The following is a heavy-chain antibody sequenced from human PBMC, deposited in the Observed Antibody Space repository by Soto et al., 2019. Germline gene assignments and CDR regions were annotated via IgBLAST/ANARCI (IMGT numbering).Heavy chain of an antibody. V-gene: IGHV1-2*04. CDR2: INPNSGGT. CDR1: GYTFTGYY. D-gene: IGHD2-2*01. J-gene: IGHJ6*02. CDR3: ARSGRYCSSTSCQYYYYYGMDV. Sequence: ASVKVSCKASGYTFTGYYMHWVRQAPGQGLEWMGWINPNSGGTNYAQKFQGWVTMTRDTSISTAYMELSRLRSDDTAVYYCARSGRYCSSTSCQYYYYYGMDVWGQGTTVTVSS.